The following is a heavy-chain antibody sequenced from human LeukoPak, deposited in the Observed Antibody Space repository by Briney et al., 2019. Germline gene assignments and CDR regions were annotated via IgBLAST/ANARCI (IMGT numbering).Heavy chain of an antibody. Sequence: GGSLRLSCAASGFTVSFNYMSWVRQAPGKGLEWISVIYSGGSTYYADSVKGRFTISRDDSKNTLYLQMNSLRAENTAIYYCARAQWRTYSYYYMDVWGKGTTVTVSS. CDR3: ARAQWRTYSYYYMDV. CDR2: IYSGGST. CDR1: GFTVSFNY. D-gene: IGHD6-19*01. V-gene: IGHV3-53*01. J-gene: IGHJ6*03.